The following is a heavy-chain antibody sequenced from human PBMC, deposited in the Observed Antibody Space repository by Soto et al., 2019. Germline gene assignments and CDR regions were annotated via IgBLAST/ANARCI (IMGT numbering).Heavy chain of an antibody. CDR2: IDYSGNT. Sequence: SETLSLTCTASGYSISSYYWSWIRQPPGKGLEWIGYIDYSGNTNYNPSLKSRVTISADTSKNQVSLNLSSVTAADTAVYYCARLLGCSTTSCYSIWFDPWGQGTLVTVSS. V-gene: IGHV4-59*08. D-gene: IGHD2-2*01. J-gene: IGHJ5*02. CDR1: GYSISSYY. CDR3: ARLLGCSTTSCYSIWFDP.